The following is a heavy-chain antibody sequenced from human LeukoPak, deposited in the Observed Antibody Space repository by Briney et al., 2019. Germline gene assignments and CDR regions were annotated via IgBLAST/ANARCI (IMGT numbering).Heavy chain of an antibody. CDR1: GYTFTSYY. Sequence: ASVKVSCKASGYTFTSYYMHWVRQAPGQGLEWMGWINTNTGNPTYAQGFTGRFVFSLDTSVSTAYLQISSLKAEDTAVYYCARPAPCYDSSGSPNYYYYMDVWGKGTTVTVSS. D-gene: IGHD3-22*01. CDR2: INTNTGNP. J-gene: IGHJ6*03. CDR3: ARPAPCYDSSGSPNYYYYMDV. V-gene: IGHV7-4-1*02.